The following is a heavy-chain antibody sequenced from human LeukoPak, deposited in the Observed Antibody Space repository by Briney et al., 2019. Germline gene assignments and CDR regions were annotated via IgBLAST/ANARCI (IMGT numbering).Heavy chain of an antibody. Sequence: GGSLRLSCAASGLTFDDYGMSWVRQAPGKGLEWVSGINWNGGSTGYADSVKGRFTISRDNAKDSLYLQMNSLRAEDTALYYCARALGGDYDYWGQGTLVTVSS. CDR1: GLTFDDYG. CDR3: ARALGGDYDY. V-gene: IGHV3-20*04. D-gene: IGHD2-21*01. J-gene: IGHJ4*02. CDR2: INWNGGST.